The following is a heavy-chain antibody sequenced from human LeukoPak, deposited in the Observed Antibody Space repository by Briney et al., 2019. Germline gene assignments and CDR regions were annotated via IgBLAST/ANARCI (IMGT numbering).Heavy chain of an antibody. D-gene: IGHD4/OR15-4a*01. Sequence: SETLSLTCTVSGGSISSGSYYWSWIRVPPGKGLEWIGSIYYAGSTYYNPSLKSRVTLSVDTSTNHFSLNIKSVTAADTAMYYCARGRRIVVLPGRGYFDLWGRGTLVTVSS. CDR3: ARGRRIVVLPGRGYFDL. CDR1: GGSISSGSYY. CDR2: IYYAGST. V-gene: IGHV4-39*02. J-gene: IGHJ2*01.